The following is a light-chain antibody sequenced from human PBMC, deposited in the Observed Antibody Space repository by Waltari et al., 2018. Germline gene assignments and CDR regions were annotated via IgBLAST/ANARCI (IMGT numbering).Light chain of an antibody. V-gene: IGLV2-11*01. CDR3: CSYAGSALRV. Sequence: QSALTQPRSVSGSPGQSVTISCTGTSSDVGGYNYVSWYPQHPGKAPQLMIYDVNRRPSGVPDRFSGSKSGNTASLTISGLQAEDEADYYCCSYAGSALRVFGGGTKLTVL. CDR2: DVN. CDR1: SSDVGGYNY. J-gene: IGLJ3*02.